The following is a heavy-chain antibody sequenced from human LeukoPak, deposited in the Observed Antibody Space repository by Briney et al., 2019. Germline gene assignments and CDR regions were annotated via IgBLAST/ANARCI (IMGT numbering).Heavy chain of an antibody. CDR3: ARDAYSYGFEYFQD. CDR1: GFTFSAYS. CDR2: ISSSTSTI. Sequence: PGGSLRLSCAASGFTFSAYSMNWVRQAPGKGLEWVSYISSSTSTIDYADSVKGRFTISRDNAKNSLYLQMNSLRAEDTAVYYCARDAYSYGFEYFQDWGQGTLVTVSS. J-gene: IGHJ1*01. D-gene: IGHD5-18*01. V-gene: IGHV3-48*01.